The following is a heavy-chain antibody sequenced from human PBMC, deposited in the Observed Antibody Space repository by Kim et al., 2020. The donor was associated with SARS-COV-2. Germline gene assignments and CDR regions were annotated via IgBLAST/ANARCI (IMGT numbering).Heavy chain of an antibody. J-gene: IGHJ4*02. CDR2: IWYDGSNK. CDR1: GFTFSSYG. V-gene: IGHV3-33*08. Sequence: GGSLRLSCAASGFTFSSYGMHWVRQAPGKGLEWVAVIWYDGSNKYYADSVKGRFTISRDNSKNTLYLQMNSLRAEDTAVYYCARDYYGSGSYNLDYWGQGTLVTVSS. D-gene: IGHD3-10*01. CDR3: ARDYYGSGSYNLDY.